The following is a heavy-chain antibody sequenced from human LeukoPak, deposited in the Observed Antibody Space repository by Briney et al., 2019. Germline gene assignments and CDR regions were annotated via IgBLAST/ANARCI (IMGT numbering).Heavy chain of an antibody. CDR3: AKDGVEMATLSYFDY. V-gene: IGHV3-30*02. CDR2: IRYDGTNK. Sequence: GGSLRLSCAASGFTFSNAWMSWVRQAPGKGLEWVAFIRYDGTNKYYADSVKGRFTISRDNSKNTLYLQMNSLRAEDTAVYYCAKDGVEMATLSYFDYWGQGTLVTVSS. CDR1: GFTFSNAW. D-gene: IGHD5-24*01. J-gene: IGHJ4*02.